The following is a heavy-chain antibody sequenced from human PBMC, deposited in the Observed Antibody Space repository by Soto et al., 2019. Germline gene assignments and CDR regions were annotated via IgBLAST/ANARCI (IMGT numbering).Heavy chain of an antibody. CDR2: ISSSSRYI. D-gene: IGHD1-26*01. V-gene: IGHV3-21*01. CDR3: ASLSIVGPTEYVDY. J-gene: IGHJ4*02. CDR1: GFTFRTYS. Sequence: EVQLVESGGGLVKPGGSLRLSCAASGFTFRTYSMNWVRQAPGKGLEWVSSISSSSRYIYYADSMKGRFTISRDNAKNSLYLQMNSLRVEDTAVYYCASLSIVGPTEYVDYWGQGTRVTVSS.